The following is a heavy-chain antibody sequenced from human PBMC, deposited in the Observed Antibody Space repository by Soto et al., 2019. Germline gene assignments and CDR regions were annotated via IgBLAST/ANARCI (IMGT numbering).Heavy chain of an antibody. CDR1: GFTFSSYA. Sequence: QVQLVESGGGVVQPGRSLRLSCAASGFTFSSYAMHWVRQAPGKGLEWVAVISYDGSNKYYADSVKGRFTISRDNSKNTLYLQMNSLRAEDTAVYYCAXESVXTXMVTPDFDYWGQGTLVTVSS. V-gene: IGHV3-30-3*01. CDR2: ISYDGSNK. CDR3: AXESVXTXMVTPDFDY. D-gene: IGHD5-18*01. J-gene: IGHJ4*02.